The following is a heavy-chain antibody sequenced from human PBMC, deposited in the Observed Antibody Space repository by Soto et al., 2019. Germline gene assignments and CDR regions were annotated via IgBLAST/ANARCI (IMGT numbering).Heavy chain of an antibody. J-gene: IGHJ3*02. V-gene: IGHV4-38-2*02. D-gene: IGHD4-17*01. CDR1: GYSISSGYY. Sequence: SGTLSLTCAVSGYSISSGYYWGWIRQPPGKGLEWIGSIYHSGSTYYNPSLKSRVTISVDTSKNQFSLKLSSVTAADTAVYYCARELGASTVTSAFDIWGQGTMVTVSS. CDR2: IYHSGST. CDR3: ARELGASTVTSAFDI.